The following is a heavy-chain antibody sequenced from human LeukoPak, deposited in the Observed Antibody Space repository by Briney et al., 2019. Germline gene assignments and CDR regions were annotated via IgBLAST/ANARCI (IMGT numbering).Heavy chain of an antibody. CDR1: GYTFTGYY. J-gene: IGHJ4*02. CDR3: ARSMVRGVIPLGY. Sequence: ASVKVSCKASGYTFTGYYMHWVRQAPGQGLEWMGWINPNSGGTNYAQKFQGRVTMTRDTSISTAYMELSRLRSDDTAVYYCARSMVRGVIPLGYWGQGTLVTVSS. CDR2: INPNSGGT. V-gene: IGHV1-2*02. D-gene: IGHD3-10*01.